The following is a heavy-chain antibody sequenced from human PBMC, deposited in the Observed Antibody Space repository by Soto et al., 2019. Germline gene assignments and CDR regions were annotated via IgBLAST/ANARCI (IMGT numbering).Heavy chain of an antibody. V-gene: IGHV3-72*01. J-gene: IGHJ4*02. CDR1: GFTFSDHY. D-gene: IGHD5-12*01. Sequence: EVQLVESGGGLVQPGGSLRLSCAASGFTFSDHYMDWVRQAPGKGLEWVGRTRNKANSYTTEYAASVKGRFTIARDDSMNPLDRQMNRLKTEYTAVYYCAREGGYSVYVSYSLAYWGQGTLVTVSS. CDR2: TRNKANSYTT. CDR3: AREGGYSVYVSYSLAY.